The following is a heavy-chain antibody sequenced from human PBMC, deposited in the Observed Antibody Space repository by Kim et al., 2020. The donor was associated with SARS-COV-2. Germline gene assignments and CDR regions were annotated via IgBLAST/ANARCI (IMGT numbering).Heavy chain of an antibody. D-gene: IGHD3-3*01. CDR2: INHSGST. J-gene: IGHJ6*01. Sequence: SETLSLTCAVYGGSFSGYYWSWIRQPPGKGLEWIGEINHSGSTNYNPSLKSRVTISVDTSKNQFSLKLSSVTAADTAVYYCARGPLEWLLFSRVSYGMDV. CDR1: GGSFSGYY. CDR3: ARGPLEWLLFSRVSYGMDV. V-gene: IGHV4-34*01.